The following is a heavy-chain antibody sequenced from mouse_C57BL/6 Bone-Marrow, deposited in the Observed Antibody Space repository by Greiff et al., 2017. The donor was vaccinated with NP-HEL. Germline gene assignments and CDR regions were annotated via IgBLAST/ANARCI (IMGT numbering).Heavy chain of an antibody. Sequence: EVHLVESGGGLVQPKGSLKLSCAASGFSFNTYAMNWVRQAPGKGLEWVARIRSKSNNYATYYADSVKDRFTISRDDSESMLYLQMNNLKTEDTAMYYCVRHGGDEGDYWGQGTTLTVSS. CDR2: IRSKSNNYAT. CDR1: GFSFNTYA. V-gene: IGHV10-1*01. D-gene: IGHD3-3*01. CDR3: VRHGGDEGDY. J-gene: IGHJ2*01.